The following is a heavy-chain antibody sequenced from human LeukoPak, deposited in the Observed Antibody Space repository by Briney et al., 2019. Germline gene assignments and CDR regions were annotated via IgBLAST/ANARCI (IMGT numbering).Heavy chain of an antibody. J-gene: IGHJ4*02. V-gene: IGHV3-30-3*01. CDR2: ISYDGSNK. CDR1: GFTFSSYA. Sequence: GGSLRLSCAASGFTFSSYAMHWVRQAPGKGLEWVAVISYDGSNKYYADSVKGRFTISRDNSKNTLYLQMNSLRAEDTAVYYCARIPADYWGQGTLVTVSS. CDR3: ARIPADY. D-gene: IGHD2-2*02.